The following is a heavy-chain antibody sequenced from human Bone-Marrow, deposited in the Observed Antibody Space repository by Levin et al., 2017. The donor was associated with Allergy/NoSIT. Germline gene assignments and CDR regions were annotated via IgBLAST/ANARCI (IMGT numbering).Heavy chain of an antibody. J-gene: IGHJ3*02. CDR3: AREGLLPQDAVEI. Sequence: SQTLSLTCAVSGGSITSGYYPWTWIRQTPGKGLEWLGYIYHGGSSYYNPSLRGRVTMSLDTSSNRFSLTLTSVTAADTAVYFCAREGLLPQDAVEIWGQGTLVTVSS. CDR2: IYHGGSS. V-gene: IGHV4-30-2*01. D-gene: IGHD2-15*01. CDR1: GGSITSGYYP.